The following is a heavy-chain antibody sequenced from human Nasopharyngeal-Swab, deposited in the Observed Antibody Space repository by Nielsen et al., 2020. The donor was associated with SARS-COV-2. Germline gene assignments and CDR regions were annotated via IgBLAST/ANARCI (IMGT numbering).Heavy chain of an antibody. CDR1: GFTFSNAW. D-gene: IGHD6-13*01. CDR3: TTDSSRSWDAWYYYCGRDV. V-gene: IGHV3-15*01. CDR2: INSKTDGGTI. J-gene: IGHJ6*02. Sequence: GESLKISCAASGFTFSNAWMSWVRQAPGKGLEWVGRINSKTDGGTIDYAAPVKGRFTISRDDSKNTLYLQMNSLKTEDTAVYYCTTDSSRSWDAWYYYCGRDVWGQRTTVTVSS.